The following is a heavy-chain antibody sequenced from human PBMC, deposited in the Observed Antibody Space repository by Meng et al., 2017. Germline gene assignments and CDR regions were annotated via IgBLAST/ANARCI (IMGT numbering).Heavy chain of an antibody. J-gene: IGHJ4*02. CDR1: GFTFSSYA. CDR3: ARDRSMGGASDDY. CDR2: ISYDGSNK. D-gene: IGHD3-16*01. Sequence: VQLGWSGGGVVQPGTSLILYCAAAGFTFSSYAMHWVRQAQGKGLEWVAVISYDGSNKYYADSVKGRFTISRDNSKNTLYLQMNSLRAEDTAVYYCARDRSMGGASDDYWGQGTLVTVSS. V-gene: IGHV3-30*01.